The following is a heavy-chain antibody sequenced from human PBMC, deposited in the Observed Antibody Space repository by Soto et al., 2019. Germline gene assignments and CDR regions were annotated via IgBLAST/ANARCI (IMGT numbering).Heavy chain of an antibody. Sequence: GGSLRLSCAASGFTFSSYAMHWVRQAPGKGLEWVAVISYDGSNKYYADSVKGRFTISRDNSKNTLYLQMNSLRAEDTAVYYCARDRRDFWAYFDYWGQGTLVTSPQ. CDR1: GFTFSSYA. CDR3: ARDRRDFWAYFDY. J-gene: IGHJ4*02. V-gene: IGHV3-30-3*01. CDR2: ISYDGSNK. D-gene: IGHD3-3*01.